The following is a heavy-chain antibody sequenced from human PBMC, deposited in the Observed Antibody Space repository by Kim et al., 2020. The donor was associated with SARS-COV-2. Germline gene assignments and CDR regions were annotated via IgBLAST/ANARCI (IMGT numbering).Heavy chain of an antibody. Sequence: AAVKVSCKASGYTFTSYAMNWVRQAPGQGLEWMGWINTNTGNPKYAQGFTGRFVFSLDTSVSTAYLQISSLKAEDTAVYYCAREGMMVRGVIITSYGMDVWGQGTTVTVSS. D-gene: IGHD3-10*01. CDR1: GYTFTSYA. CDR2: INTNTGNP. J-gene: IGHJ6*02. V-gene: IGHV7-4-1*02. CDR3: AREGMMVRGVIITSYGMDV.